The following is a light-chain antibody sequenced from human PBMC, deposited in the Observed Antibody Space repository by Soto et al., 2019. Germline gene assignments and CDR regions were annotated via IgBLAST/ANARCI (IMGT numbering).Light chain of an antibody. CDR3: SSYTSSSTKNV. CDR2: DVS. V-gene: IGLV2-14*01. J-gene: IGLJ1*01. CDR1: SSDVGGYNY. Sequence: QSALTQPASVSGSPGQSITISCTGTSSDVGGYNYVSWYHQHPGKAPKLMIYDVSNRPSGVSNRFSGSKSGNTASLTISGLQAEDEADYYCSSYTSSSTKNVFGTGTKVTVL.